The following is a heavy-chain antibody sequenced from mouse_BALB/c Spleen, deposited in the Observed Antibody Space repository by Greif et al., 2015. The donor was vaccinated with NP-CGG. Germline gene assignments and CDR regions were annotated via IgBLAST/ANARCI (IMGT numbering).Heavy chain of an antibody. D-gene: IGHD4-1*01. CDR1: GFNIKDTY. Sequence: VQLKESGAELVKPGASVKLSCTASGFNIKDTYMRWVKQRPEQGLEWIGRIDPANGNTKYDPKFQGKATITADTSSNTAYLQLSSLTSEDTAVYYCANWDWYFDVWGAGTTVTVSS. CDR3: ANWDWYFDV. CDR2: IDPANGNT. J-gene: IGHJ1*01. V-gene: IGHV14-3*02.